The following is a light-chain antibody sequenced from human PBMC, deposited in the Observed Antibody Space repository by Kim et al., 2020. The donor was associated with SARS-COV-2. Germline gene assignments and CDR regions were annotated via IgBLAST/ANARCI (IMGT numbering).Light chain of an antibody. CDR2: GNS. Sequence: VTISCTGSSANIGAGYDVHWYQQLPGTAPKLLIYGNSNRPSGVPDRFSGSKSGTSASLAITGLQAEDEADYYCQSYDSSLSGSVVFGGGTQLTVL. J-gene: IGLJ2*01. CDR3: QSYDSSLSGSVV. V-gene: IGLV1-40*01. CDR1: SANIGAGYD.